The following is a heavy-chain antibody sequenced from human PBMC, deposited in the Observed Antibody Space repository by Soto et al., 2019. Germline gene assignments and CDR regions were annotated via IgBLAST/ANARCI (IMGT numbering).Heavy chain of an antibody. D-gene: IGHD3-22*01. J-gene: IGHJ3*02. CDR2: IYHSGTN. CDR1: GGSISSSNW. V-gene: IGHV4-4*02. Sequence: SETLSLTCTVSGGSISSSNWWNWVRQPPGKGLEWIGHIYHSGTNNNNPSLKSRVTMSVDESKNQFSLKLTSVTAADTAMYYCVTAFDSSGFGYFDIWGQGAMVT. CDR3: VTAFDSSGFGYFDI.